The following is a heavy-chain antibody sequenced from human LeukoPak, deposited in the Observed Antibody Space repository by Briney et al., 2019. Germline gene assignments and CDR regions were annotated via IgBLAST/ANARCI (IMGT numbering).Heavy chain of an antibody. Sequence: TTGGSLRLSCAASGFTFSNAWMSWVRQAPGKGLEWVGRIKSKTDGGTTDYAAPVKGRFTISRDDSKNTLYLQMNSLKTEDTAVYYCTTDPGRSSSIDYWGQGTLVAVSS. J-gene: IGHJ4*02. CDR3: TTDPGRSSSIDY. CDR2: IKSKTDGGTT. D-gene: IGHD6-6*01. CDR1: GFTFSNAW. V-gene: IGHV3-15*01.